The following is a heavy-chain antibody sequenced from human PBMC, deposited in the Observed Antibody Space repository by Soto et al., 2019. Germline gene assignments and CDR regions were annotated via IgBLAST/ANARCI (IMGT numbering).Heavy chain of an antibody. J-gene: IGHJ4*02. CDR1: GFTFSSYA. Sequence: QVQLVESGGGVVQPGRSLRLSCVASGFTFSSYAMHWVRQAPGKGLEWVAVISYDGSNKYYADSVKGRFTISRDNSKNTLYLQMNSLRAEDTAVYYCARDAAPHYYDSSGYYPFHFDYWGQGTLVTVSS. CDR2: ISYDGSNK. D-gene: IGHD3-22*01. V-gene: IGHV3-30-3*01. CDR3: ARDAAPHYYDSSGYYPFHFDY.